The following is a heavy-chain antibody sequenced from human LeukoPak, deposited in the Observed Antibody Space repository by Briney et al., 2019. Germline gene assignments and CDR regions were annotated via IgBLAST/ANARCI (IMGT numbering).Heavy chain of an antibody. J-gene: IGHJ4*02. Sequence: GSLRLSCAASGFTFSNLWMSWVRQAPGKGLKWVANIKQDGSEKYYVDSAKGRFTISRDNAQNSLYLQMNSLRAEDTAIYYCATSTAAAGTDWGQGTLVTVSS. CDR1: GFTFSNLW. V-gene: IGHV3-7*03. D-gene: IGHD6-13*01. CDR3: ATSTAAAGTD. CDR2: IKQDGSEK.